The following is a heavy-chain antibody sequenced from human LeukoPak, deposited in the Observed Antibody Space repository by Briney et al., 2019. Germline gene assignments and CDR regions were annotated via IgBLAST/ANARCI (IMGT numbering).Heavy chain of an antibody. CDR2: INHSGST. CDR1: GGSFSGYY. Sequence: SETLSLTCAVYGGSFSGYYWSWIRQPPGKGLEWIGEINHSGSTNYNPSLKSRVTISVDTSKNQFSLKLSSVTAADTAVYYCARYGSGSYYTTYYYYGMDVWGQGTTVTVSS. V-gene: IGHV4-34*01. CDR3: ARYGSGSYYTTYYYYGMDV. J-gene: IGHJ6*02. D-gene: IGHD3-10*01.